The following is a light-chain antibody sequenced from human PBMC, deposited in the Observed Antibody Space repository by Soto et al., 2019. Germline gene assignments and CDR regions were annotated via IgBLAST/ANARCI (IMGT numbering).Light chain of an antibody. V-gene: IGLV2-14*01. J-gene: IGLJ2*01. Sequence: QSVLTQPASVSGFAGQSITISCTGTSSDVGGYNYVSWYQQDPGKAPKLKIYDVSNRPSGVSNRFSGSKSGNTASLTISGLQAEDEAAYYCSSYTSSSTLVFGGGTKLTVL. CDR2: DVS. CDR1: SSDVGGYNY. CDR3: SSYTSSSTLV.